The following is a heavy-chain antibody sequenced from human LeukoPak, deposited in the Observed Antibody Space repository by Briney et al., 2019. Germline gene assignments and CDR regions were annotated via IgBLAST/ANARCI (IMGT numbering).Heavy chain of an antibody. V-gene: IGHV1-46*01. CDR2: IDPSGGST. CDR3: ARSEFSRAIYFDP. J-gene: IGHJ5*02. Sequence: ASVKVSCKASGYTFTNYYMHWVRQAPGRGLEWMGIIDPSGGSTTYAQNFQGRVTMTRDTSTSTVYMNLTSLRSEDTAVYYCARSEFSRAIYFDPGGQGTLVTVSS. CDR1: GYTFTNYY. D-gene: IGHD6-6*01.